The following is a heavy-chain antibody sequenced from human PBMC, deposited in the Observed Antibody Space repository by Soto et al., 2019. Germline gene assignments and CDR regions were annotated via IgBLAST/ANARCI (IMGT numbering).Heavy chain of an antibody. J-gene: IGHJ1*01. D-gene: IGHD6-13*01. V-gene: IGHV3-72*01. Sequence: EVQLVESGGGLVQPGVSLGLSCAASGFSGSDQDIDLVRQAPGKGLEWIVRTRNKVYSYTTEYAASVKGRSTISRDDSQHLLILQIHSMKNEDTAVSFGAYSWGDRWYSEYWGQGTLVTVSS. CDR3: AYSWGDRWYSEY. CDR1: GFSGSDQD. CDR2: TRNKVYSYTT.